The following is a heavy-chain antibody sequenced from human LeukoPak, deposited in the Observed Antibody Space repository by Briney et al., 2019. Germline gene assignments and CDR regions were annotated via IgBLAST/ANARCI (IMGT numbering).Heavy chain of an antibody. Sequence: GGSLRLSCAASGFTFSSYGMHWVRQAPGKGLEWVAVISYDGSNKYYADSVKGRFTISRDNSKNTLYLQMNSLRAEDTAVYYCARDDFSTGYSSSWYIRYNWFDPWGQGTLVTVSS. D-gene: IGHD6-13*01. CDR2: ISYDGSNK. J-gene: IGHJ5*02. CDR3: ARDDFSTGYSSSWYIRYNWFDP. CDR1: GFTFSSYG. V-gene: IGHV3-30*03.